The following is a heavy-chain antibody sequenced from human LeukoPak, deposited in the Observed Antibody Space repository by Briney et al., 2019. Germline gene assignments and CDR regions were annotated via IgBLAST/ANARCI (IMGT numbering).Heavy chain of an antibody. V-gene: IGHV1-18*01. CDR3: ARTRANYYDSSGYDY. J-gene: IGHJ4*02. CDR2: ISAYNGNT. D-gene: IGHD3-22*01. Sequence: GGSLRLSCAASGFTFTSYGISWVRQAPGQGLEWMGWISAYNGNTNYAQKLQGRVTMTTDTSTSTAYMELRSLRSDDTAVYYCARTRANYYDSSGYDYWGQGTLVTVSS. CDR1: GFTFTSYG.